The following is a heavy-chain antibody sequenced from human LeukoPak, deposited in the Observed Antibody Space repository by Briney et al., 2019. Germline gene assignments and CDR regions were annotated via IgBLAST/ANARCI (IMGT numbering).Heavy chain of an antibody. D-gene: IGHD1-1*01. CDR3: ARDTVQLERRCVYYYYYMDV. CDR2: IFYSGRT. J-gene: IGHJ6*03. V-gene: IGHV4-59*01. Sequence: SETLSLTCSVSGGSISSYYWSWIRQPPGKGLEWIGYIFYSGRTSYNPSLKSRVTISVDTSKNQFSLRLSSVTAADTAVYYCARDTVQLERRCVYYYYYMDVWGKGTTVTISS. CDR1: GGSISSYY.